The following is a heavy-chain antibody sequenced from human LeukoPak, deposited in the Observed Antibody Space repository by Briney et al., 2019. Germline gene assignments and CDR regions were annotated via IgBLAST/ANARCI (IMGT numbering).Heavy chain of an antibody. CDR2: IHYSGDT. Sequence: PSETLSLTCSVSGGSISTNYWSWIRQPPGRGLEWIGYIHYSGDTNYNPSLKSRVTISTDTSKNQFSLKLSSVTAADTAVYYCARTYYYDSSGKTVWFDPWGQGTLVTVSS. V-gene: IGHV4-59*12. CDR3: ARTYYYDSSGKTVWFDP. CDR1: GGSISTNY. J-gene: IGHJ5*02. D-gene: IGHD3-22*01.